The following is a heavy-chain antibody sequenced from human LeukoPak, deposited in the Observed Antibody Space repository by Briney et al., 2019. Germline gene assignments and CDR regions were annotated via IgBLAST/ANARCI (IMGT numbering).Heavy chain of an antibody. V-gene: IGHV1-8*03. Sequence: ASVKVSCKASGYTFTSSDVNWVRQATGQGLEWMGWMNPNSGNTGYAQKFQGRVTITRNTSISTAYMQLSSLRSEDTAVYYCATQLSSGWPLRHLPFDYWGQGTLVTVSS. CDR2: MNPNSGNT. D-gene: IGHD3-22*01. CDR3: ATQLSSGWPLRHLPFDY. J-gene: IGHJ4*02. CDR1: GYTFTSSD.